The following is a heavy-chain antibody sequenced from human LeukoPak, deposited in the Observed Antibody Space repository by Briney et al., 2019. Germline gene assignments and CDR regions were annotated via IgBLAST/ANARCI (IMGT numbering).Heavy chain of an antibody. V-gene: IGHV3-15*04. CDR3: TTGIRGD. J-gene: IGHJ4*02. Sequence: GGSLRLSCAASGLTFTNAWMNWVRQVPGKGLEWVGRIASKTDGGTTDYAAPVKGRFTISRDDSKNTLFLQMNSLKTEDTAVYYCTTGIRGDCGQGTLVTVSS. CDR1: GLTFTNAW. CDR2: IASKTDGGTT.